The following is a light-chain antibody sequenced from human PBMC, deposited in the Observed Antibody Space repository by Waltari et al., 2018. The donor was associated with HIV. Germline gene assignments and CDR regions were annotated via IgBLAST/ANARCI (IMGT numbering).Light chain of an antibody. J-gene: IGLJ1*01. CDR3: GTWDSNVNVGGYV. Sequence: QSVLTQPPSVSAAPGQKVTISCSGSSSNIGNNYVSWYQHLPGTAPKLLIFEKDSRPSGNHTRFSDFKSGTSATLGIIGLQTGDEGNYYCGTWDSNVNVGGYVFGPGTKVTDL. CDR2: EKD. CDR1: SSNIGNNY. V-gene: IGLV1-51*02.